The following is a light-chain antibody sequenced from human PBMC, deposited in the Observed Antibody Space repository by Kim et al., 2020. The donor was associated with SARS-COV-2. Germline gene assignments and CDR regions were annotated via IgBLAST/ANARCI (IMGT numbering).Light chain of an antibody. Sequence: SYELTQQPSVSVSPGQTASITCSGDKLGDKYACWYQQKPGQSPVLVIYQDSKRPSGIPERFSGSNSGNTATLTISGTQAMDEADYYCQAWDSSINYVFGT. J-gene: IGLJ1*01. CDR1: KLGDKY. CDR3: QAWDSSINYV. V-gene: IGLV3-1*01. CDR2: QDS.